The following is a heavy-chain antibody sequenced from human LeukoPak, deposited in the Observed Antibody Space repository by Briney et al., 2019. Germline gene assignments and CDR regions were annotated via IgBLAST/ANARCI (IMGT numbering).Heavy chain of an antibody. CDR1: GYSISSGYY. CDR3: ARERIVGATDWFDP. CDR2: IYHSGST. D-gene: IGHD1-26*01. V-gene: IGHV4-38-2*02. Sequence: PSETLSLTCTVSGYSISSGYYWGWIRQPPGKGLEWIGSIYHSGSTYYNPSLKSRVTISVDTSKNQFSLKLSSVTAADTAVYYCARERIVGATDWFDPWGQGTLVTVSS. J-gene: IGHJ5*02.